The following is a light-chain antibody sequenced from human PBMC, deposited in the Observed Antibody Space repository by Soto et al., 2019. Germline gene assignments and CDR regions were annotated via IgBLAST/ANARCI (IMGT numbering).Light chain of an antibody. CDR1: QSISNY. Sequence: DIHMTQSPSSLSASVGDRVTITCRASQSISNYLNWYQQKPGKAPKLLIYAASSLQSGVPSRFSGSGSGTDFTLTISSLQPEDFATYHCQQTYSTPRTFGQGTKVDIK. CDR2: AAS. CDR3: QQTYSTPRT. J-gene: IGKJ1*01. V-gene: IGKV1-39*01.